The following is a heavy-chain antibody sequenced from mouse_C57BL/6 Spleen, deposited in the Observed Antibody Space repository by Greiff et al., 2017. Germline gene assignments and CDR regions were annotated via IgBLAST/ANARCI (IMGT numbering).Heavy chain of an antibody. CDR3: ASEGGDYYFDY. V-gene: IGHV1-52*01. Sequence: QVQLQQPGAKLVRPGSSVKLSCKASGYTFTSYWMHWVKQRPIQGLEWIGNIYPSDSETHYNQKFKDKATLTVDKSSSTAYMQLSSLTSADSAVYYCASEGGDYYFDYWGQGTTLTVSS. CDR1: GYTFTSYW. D-gene: IGHD3-3*01. CDR2: IYPSDSET. J-gene: IGHJ2*01.